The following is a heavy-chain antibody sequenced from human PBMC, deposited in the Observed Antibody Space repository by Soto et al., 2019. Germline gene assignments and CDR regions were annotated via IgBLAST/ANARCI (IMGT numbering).Heavy chain of an antibody. CDR1: GFSLSTSGVG. Sequence: QITLKESGPTLVKPTQTLTLTCTFSGFSLSTSGVGVGWIRQPPGKALEWLALIYWDDDKRYSPSLKSRLTSTKDTSKSQVVLTMTNMYPVDTATYYCAHSLIGYYYDSSGSNWFDPWGQGTLVTVSS. CDR2: IYWDDDK. J-gene: IGHJ5*02. CDR3: AHSLIGYYYDSSGSNWFDP. D-gene: IGHD3-22*01. V-gene: IGHV2-5*02.